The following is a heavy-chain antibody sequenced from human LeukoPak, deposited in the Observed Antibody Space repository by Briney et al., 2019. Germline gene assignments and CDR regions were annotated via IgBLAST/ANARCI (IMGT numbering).Heavy chain of an antibody. Sequence: ASVKVSCKASGYTFTDYYVHWVRQAPGQGLEWMGWINPNSGGTNYAQKFQGRVTMTRDTSVSTAYMELSRLTSDDTAVYYCARSGVVVAATVNGDWFDPWGQGTLVTASS. V-gene: IGHV1-2*02. D-gene: IGHD2-15*01. J-gene: IGHJ5*02. CDR1: GYTFTDYY. CDR2: INPNSGGT. CDR3: ARSGVVVAATVNGDWFDP.